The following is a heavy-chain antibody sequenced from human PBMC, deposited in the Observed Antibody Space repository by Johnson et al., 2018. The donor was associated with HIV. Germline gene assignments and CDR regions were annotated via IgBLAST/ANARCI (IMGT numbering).Heavy chain of an antibody. Sequence: VQLVESGGGLIQPGGSLRLSCAASGFTVSSNYMSWVRQAPGKGLEWVSVIYSGGSTYYADSVKGRFTISRDNAKNSLYLQMNSLRAEDTAFYYCARVVAFEVRDLYYYVSSASKYAFDVWGQGTMVTVSS. CDR1: GFTVSSNY. CDR2: IYSGGST. CDR3: ARVVAFEVRDLYYYVSSASKYAFDV. V-gene: IGHV3-53*01. J-gene: IGHJ3*01. D-gene: IGHD3-22*01.